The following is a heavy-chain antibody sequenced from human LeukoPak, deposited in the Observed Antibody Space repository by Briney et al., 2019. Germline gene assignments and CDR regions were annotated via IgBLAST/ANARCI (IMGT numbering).Heavy chain of an antibody. CDR1: GGSLSGYY. D-gene: IGHD2-2*01. J-gene: IGHJ6*02. CDR3: ARHVNRRIVVVPAAGVMDV. Sequence: SETLSLTCDVSGGSLSGYYWSWIRQSPGKGLEWIGYIYYRGGTNYNPSLKSRVTISVDTSKNQFSLKLSSVTAADTAVYCCARHVNRRIVVVPAAGVMDVWGQGTTVTVSS. CDR2: IYYRGGT. V-gene: IGHV4-59*08.